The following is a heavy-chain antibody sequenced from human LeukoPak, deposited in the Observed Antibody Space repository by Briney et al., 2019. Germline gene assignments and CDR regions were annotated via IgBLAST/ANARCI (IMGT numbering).Heavy chain of an antibody. J-gene: IGHJ4*02. Sequence: PGGSLRLSCAASGFTFSSYSMNWVRQAPGKGLEWVSSISSSSSYIYYADSVKGRFTISRDNAKNSLYLQMNSLRAEDTAVYYCARGSDRAQWLVDFDYWGQGTLVTVSS. V-gene: IGHV3-21*01. D-gene: IGHD6-19*01. CDR2: ISSSSSYI. CDR1: GFTFSSYS. CDR3: ARGSDRAQWLVDFDY.